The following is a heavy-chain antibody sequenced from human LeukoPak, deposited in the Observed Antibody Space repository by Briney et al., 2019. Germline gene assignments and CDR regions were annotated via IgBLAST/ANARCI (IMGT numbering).Heavy chain of an antibody. CDR2: ISSSGSTI. D-gene: IGHD3-10*01. CDR3: AKDRAFGQFLWGNDY. CDR1: GFTFSSYE. J-gene: IGHJ4*02. Sequence: GGSLRLSCAASGFTFSSYEMNWVRQAPGKGLEWVSYISSSGSTIYYAGSVKGRFTISRDNAKNSLYLQMNSLRAEDTALYYCAKDRAFGQFLWGNDYWGQGTLVTVSS. V-gene: IGHV3-48*03.